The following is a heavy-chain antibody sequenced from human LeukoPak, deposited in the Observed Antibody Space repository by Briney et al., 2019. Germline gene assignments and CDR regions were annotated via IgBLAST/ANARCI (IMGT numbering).Heavy chain of an antibody. J-gene: IGHJ6*04. CDR2: INAGNSNT. Sequence: ASVKVSFKGSGYTFSSYAMHWVRQAPGQRREWMGWINAGNSNTKYSQKFQGRVTITRDTSASTAYRELSSLRSEDTAVCYCARGGYYGSGSCRRAGGTRYDGMDVWGKGTPVTVSS. CDR3: ARGGYYGSGSCRRAGGTRYDGMDV. V-gene: IGHV1-3*01. D-gene: IGHD3-10*01. CDR1: GYTFSSYA.